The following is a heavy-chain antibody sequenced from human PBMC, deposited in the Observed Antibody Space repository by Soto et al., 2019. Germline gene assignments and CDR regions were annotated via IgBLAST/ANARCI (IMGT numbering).Heavy chain of an antibody. V-gene: IGHV4-59*01. J-gene: IGHJ4*02. Sequence: SETLSVRWTVAGGSIISYDWSWIRQPPGKGLEWIGYIYYSGSTNYNPSLKSRVTIPVDTSKNQFSLKLSSVTAADTAVYYCARVYCSGGSCLDYWGQGTLVTVS. CDR3: ARVYCSGGSCLDY. CDR2: IYYSGST. D-gene: IGHD2-15*01. CDR1: GGSIISYD.